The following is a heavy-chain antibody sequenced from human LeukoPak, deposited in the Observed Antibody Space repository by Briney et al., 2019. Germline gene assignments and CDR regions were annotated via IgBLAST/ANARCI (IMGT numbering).Heavy chain of an antibody. CDR2: ISGSGGST. CDR3: ARYSSGQYYYYYYGMDV. D-gene: IGHD6-19*01. J-gene: IGHJ6*02. Sequence: PGGSLRLSCAASGFTFSSYAMSWVRQAPGKGLEWVSAISGSGGSTYYADSVKGRFTISRDNSKNTLYLQMNSLRAEDTAVYYCARYSSGQYYYYYYGMDVWGQGTTVTVSS. V-gene: IGHV3-23*01. CDR1: GFTFSSYA.